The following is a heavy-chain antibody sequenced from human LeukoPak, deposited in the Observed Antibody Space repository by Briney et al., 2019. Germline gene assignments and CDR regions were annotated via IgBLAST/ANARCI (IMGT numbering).Heavy chain of an antibody. Sequence: PSETLSLTCAVYGGSFSGYYWNWIRQPPGKGLEWIGEINHSGSTHYNPSLKSRVTMSVDTSKNQFSMKLSSVTAADTAVYYCARNPAGKGYYYYYMDVWGKGTTVTVSS. CDR3: ARNPAGKGYYYYYMDV. J-gene: IGHJ6*03. CDR2: INHSGST. CDR1: GGSFSGYY. V-gene: IGHV4-34*01. D-gene: IGHD6-13*01.